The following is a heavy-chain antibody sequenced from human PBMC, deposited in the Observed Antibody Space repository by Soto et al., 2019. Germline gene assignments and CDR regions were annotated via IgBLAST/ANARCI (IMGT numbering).Heavy chain of an antibody. V-gene: IGHV1-69*13. CDR3: AREMGYYDSSGYSC. CDR2: IIPIFGTA. D-gene: IGHD3-22*01. CDR1: GGTFSSYA. J-gene: IGHJ4*02. Sequence: SVKVSCKASGGTFSSYAISWVRQAPGQGLEWMGGIIPIFGTANYAQKFQGRVTITADESTSTAYMELSSLRSEDTAVYYCAREMGYYDSSGYSCWGQGTLVTSPQ.